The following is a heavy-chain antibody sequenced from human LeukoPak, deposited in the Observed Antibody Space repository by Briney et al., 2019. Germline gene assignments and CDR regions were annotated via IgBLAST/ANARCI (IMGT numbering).Heavy chain of an antibody. Sequence: SSVKVSCKASGYTFTNYDIHWVRQATGQGLEWIGWMNPNSGNTGYAQKFQGRVTMTRNTSTSTAYMELSRLRSEDTAVYYCATKFHSQAMIVVVINAYDAFDMWGQGTMVTVSS. CDR1: GYTFTNYD. CDR2: MNPNSGNT. D-gene: IGHD3-22*01. V-gene: IGHV1-8*01. J-gene: IGHJ3*02. CDR3: ATKFHSQAMIVVVINAYDAFDM.